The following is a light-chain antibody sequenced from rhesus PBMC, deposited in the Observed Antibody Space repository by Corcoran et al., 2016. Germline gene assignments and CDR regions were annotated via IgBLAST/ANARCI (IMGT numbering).Light chain of an antibody. J-gene: IGKJ1*01. Sequence: IQMTQSPSSLSASVGDRVTITCRARQAISSYLNWFQQKPGRAPKLLLYYRKRLESGVPSRFSGSGSGTEFTLTISSLQPEDFATYYCQQYNALPRTFGQGTTVDIK. V-gene: IGKV1-32*01. CDR2: YRK. CDR3: QQYNALPRT. CDR1: QAISSY.